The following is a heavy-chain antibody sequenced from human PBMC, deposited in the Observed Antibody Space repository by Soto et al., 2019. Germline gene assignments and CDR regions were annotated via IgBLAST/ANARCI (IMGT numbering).Heavy chain of an antibody. D-gene: IGHD3-22*01. CDR3: AKGLGIMILARPDY. CDR1: GFTFDDYA. V-gene: IGHV3-9*01. Sequence: EVQLVESGGGLVQPGRSLRLSCAASGFTFDDYAMPWVRQGPGKGLEWVSGISWNSGRIGYADSVKGRFTISRDNAKNSLYLQMNSLRFEDTSLYYCAKGLGIMILARPDYWGQGTLVTVSS. J-gene: IGHJ4*02. CDR2: ISWNSGRI.